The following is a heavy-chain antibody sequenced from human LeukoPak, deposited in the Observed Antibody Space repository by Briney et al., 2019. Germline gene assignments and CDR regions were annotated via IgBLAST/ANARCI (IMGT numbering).Heavy chain of an antibody. D-gene: IGHD5-12*01. V-gene: IGHV3-23*01. J-gene: IGHJ4*02. CDR2: ISGSGGST. CDR1: GFTFSSYG. Sequence: GGSLRLSCAASGFTFSSYGMSWVRQAPGKGLEWVSAISGSGGSTYYADSVKGRFTISRDNSKNTLYLQMNSLRAEDTAVYYCAKDRLGYSGYDLFDYWGQGTLVTVSS. CDR3: AKDRLGYSGYDLFDY.